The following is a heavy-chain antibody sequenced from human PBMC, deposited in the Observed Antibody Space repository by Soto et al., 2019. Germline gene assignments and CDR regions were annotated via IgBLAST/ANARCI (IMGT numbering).Heavy chain of an antibody. D-gene: IGHD6-13*01. V-gene: IGHV4-59*01. Sequence: SETLSLTCTVSGGSISSYYWSWIRQSPGKGLEWIGQIYYSGSSYYKPSLMSRVTISVDTSKNQFSMKLSSVTAADMAVYYCVRSSSWAQLYHYYGMDVWGQGATVTVSS. J-gene: IGHJ6*02. CDR1: GGSISSYY. CDR2: IYYSGSS. CDR3: VRSSSWAQLYHYYGMDV.